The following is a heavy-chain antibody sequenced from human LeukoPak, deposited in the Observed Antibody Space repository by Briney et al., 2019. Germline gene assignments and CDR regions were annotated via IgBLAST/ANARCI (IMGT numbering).Heavy chain of an antibody. V-gene: IGHV1-18*04. D-gene: IGHD5-18*01. J-gene: IGHJ6*04. CDR1: GYTFTSYG. Sequence: ASVKVSCKASGYTFTSYGISWVRQAPGQGLEWMGWISAYNGITNYAQKLQGRVTMTTDTSTSTAYMELRSLRSDDTAVYYCARDLYWRRVDTAMRRRYYGMDVWGKGTTVTVSS. CDR2: ISAYNGIT. CDR3: ARDLYWRRVDTAMRRRYYGMDV.